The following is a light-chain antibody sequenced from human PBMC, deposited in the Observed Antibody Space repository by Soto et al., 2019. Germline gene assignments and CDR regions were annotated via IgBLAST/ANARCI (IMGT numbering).Light chain of an antibody. V-gene: IGKV1-5*03. CDR3: QQYNSYSRT. CDR2: KAS. J-gene: IGKJ1*01. Sequence: DIQMTQSPSTLSASVGDRVTITCRASQSISSWLAWYQQKPGKAPKLLIYKASSLESGVPSRFSGSGSGTEFTLTISSLQPGDFATYYCQQYNSYSRTFGRGTKVEIK. CDR1: QSISSW.